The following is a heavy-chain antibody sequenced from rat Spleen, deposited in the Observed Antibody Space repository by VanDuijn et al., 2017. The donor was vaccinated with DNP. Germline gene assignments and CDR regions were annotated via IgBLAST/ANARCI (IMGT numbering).Heavy chain of an antibody. CDR3: ARDYDGTYYYWFAY. Sequence: QVQLKESGPGLVQPSQTLSLTCTVSGFSLTSYTVSWVRQPPGKGLEWIAAISSGGSTYYNSALKSRLSISRDTSKSQVFLKMNSLQTEDTAMYFCARDYDGTYYYWFAYWGRGTLVTVSS. CDR1: GFSLTSYT. V-gene: IGHV2-6*01. D-gene: IGHD1-12*02. J-gene: IGHJ3*01. CDR2: ISSGGST.